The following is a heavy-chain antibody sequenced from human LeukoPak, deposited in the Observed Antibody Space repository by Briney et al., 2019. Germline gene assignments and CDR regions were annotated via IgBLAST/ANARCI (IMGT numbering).Heavy chain of an antibody. CDR3: ARGRKNDFWSGYYPYYFDY. V-gene: IGHV1-8*01. Sequence: GASVKLSCKASGYTFTSYDINWVRHATGQGLEWMGWMNPNSGNTGYAQKFQGRVTMTRNTSISPAYMELSSLRSEDTAVYYCARGRKNDFWSGYYPYYFDYWGQGTLVTVSS. CDR2: MNPNSGNT. J-gene: IGHJ4*02. CDR1: GYTFTSYD. D-gene: IGHD3-3*01.